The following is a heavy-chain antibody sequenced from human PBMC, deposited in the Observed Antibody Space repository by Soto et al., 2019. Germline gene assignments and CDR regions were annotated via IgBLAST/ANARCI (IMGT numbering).Heavy chain of an antibody. CDR2: ISAYNGNK. D-gene: IGHD3-10*01. CDR1: GYTFTSYG. J-gene: IGHJ6*02. CDR3: ASMGDMTMVRGVPRGYYGMDV. V-gene: IGHV1-18*04. Sequence: GASVKVSCKASGYTFTSYGISWVRQAPGQGLEGMGWISAYNGNKNYAQKLQGRVTMTTDTYMSTADMELRRRRTDATAELYWASMGDMTMVRGVPRGYYGMDVWGQGTTVTVSS.